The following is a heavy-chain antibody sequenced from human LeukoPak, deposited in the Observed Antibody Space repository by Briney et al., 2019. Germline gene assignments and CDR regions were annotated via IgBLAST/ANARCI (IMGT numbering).Heavy chain of an antibody. CDR2: VSSDGTT. V-gene: IGHV4-59*08. Sequence: PSETLSLTCSVSGDSVTSYYWSWIRQPPGKGLEWIGYVSSDGTTNYTPSLRSRVIMSVDTAKNHISLSLTSLTAADTAIYYCARLDCTGDGCYNHWGQGILVTVSS. D-gene: IGHD2-8*02. J-gene: IGHJ4*02. CDR1: GDSVTSYY. CDR3: ARLDCTGDGCYNH.